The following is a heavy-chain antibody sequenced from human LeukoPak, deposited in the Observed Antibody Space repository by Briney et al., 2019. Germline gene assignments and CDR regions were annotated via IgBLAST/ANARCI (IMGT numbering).Heavy chain of an antibody. CDR2: ISWNGKST. CDR3: VKGVKYTNCFHTGLFDS. CDR1: GFTFDDYA. V-gene: IGHV3-43D*04. Sequence: GGFLRLSCAASGFTFDDYAMHWLRHAPGKGLEWLSLISWNGKSTYYSHSTKGRFTISRDNSKNFLYMQMNSLRPEDTAWYYCVKGVKYTNCFHTGLFDSWGQGTLVTVSS. D-gene: IGHD2-2*01. J-gene: IGHJ4*02.